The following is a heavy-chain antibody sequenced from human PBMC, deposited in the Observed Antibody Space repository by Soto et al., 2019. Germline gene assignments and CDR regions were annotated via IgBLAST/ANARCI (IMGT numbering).Heavy chain of an antibody. CDR1: VGSINNYY. V-gene: IGHV4-59*01. Sequence: SETLSLTCTVSVGSINNYYWSWMRQSPGKGLEWIGYIHYSGSTNYNPSLKSRVTISVDTSKKHFSLKLRSVTAADTAVYYCARGVDYYFGMDVWGQGTTVTVSS. J-gene: IGHJ6*02. D-gene: IGHD3-16*01. CDR2: IHYSGST. CDR3: ARGVDYYFGMDV.